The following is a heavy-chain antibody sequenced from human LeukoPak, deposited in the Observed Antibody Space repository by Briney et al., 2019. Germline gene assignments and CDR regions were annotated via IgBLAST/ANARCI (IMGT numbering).Heavy chain of an antibody. CDR2: ISSDENTK. Sequence: GGSLRLSCAASGFTFSCCAIHWVRQAPGRGLERVAVISSDENTKFYADSVKGRFTVYRDNSKKTVWLQMNSLRAEDTAVYYCAKKGGSSGRYDYLDYWGQGTLVTASS. CDR1: GFTFSCCA. CDR3: AKKGGSSGRYDYLDY. V-gene: IGHV3-30-3*02. J-gene: IGHJ4*02. D-gene: IGHD6-19*01.